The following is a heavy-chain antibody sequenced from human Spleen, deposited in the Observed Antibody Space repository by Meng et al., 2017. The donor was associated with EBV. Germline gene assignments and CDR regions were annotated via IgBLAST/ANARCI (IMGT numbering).Heavy chain of an antibody. V-gene: IGHV2-5*02. CDR2: IYWDDER. Sequence: QITLKESGPTLVKPXQTLALTCTLSGLSLSSRGVGVGWIRQPPGKALEWLALIYWDDERRYSPSLKRRLTIARDTSKNQVVLTMTYMDPVDTATYYCALTYGDYVGFGSWSQGTLVNVSS. CDR1: GLSLSSRGVG. J-gene: IGHJ4*02. CDR3: ALTYGDYVGFGS. D-gene: IGHD4-17*01.